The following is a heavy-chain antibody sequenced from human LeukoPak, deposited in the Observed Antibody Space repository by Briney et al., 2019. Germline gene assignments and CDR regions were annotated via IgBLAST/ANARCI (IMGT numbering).Heavy chain of an antibody. J-gene: IGHJ6*02. V-gene: IGHV1-2*02. D-gene: IGHD3-9*01. CDR1: GYTFTGYY. Sequence: ASVKVSCKASGYTFTGYYMHWVRQAPGQGLEWMGWINPNSGGTNYAQKFQGRVTMTRDTSISTAYMELGRLRSDDTAVYYCARGLHYDILTVYYYYGMDVWGQGTTVTVSS. CDR2: INPNSGGT. CDR3: ARGLHYDILTVYYYYGMDV.